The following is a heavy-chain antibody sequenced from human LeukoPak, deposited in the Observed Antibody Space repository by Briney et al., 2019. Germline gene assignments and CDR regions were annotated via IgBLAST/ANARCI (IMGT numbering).Heavy chain of an antibody. Sequence: GGSLRLSCAASGFTVSSNYMSWVRQAPGKGLEWGSVIYSGGSTYYADSVKGRFTISRDNSKKTLYLQMNSLRAEDTAVYYCAKIALSGSYRQYYYYYGMDVWGQGTTVTVSS. CDR3: AKIALSGSYRQYYYYYGMDV. V-gene: IGHV3-53*01. CDR2: IYSGGST. CDR1: GFTVSSNY. J-gene: IGHJ6*02. D-gene: IGHD1-26*01.